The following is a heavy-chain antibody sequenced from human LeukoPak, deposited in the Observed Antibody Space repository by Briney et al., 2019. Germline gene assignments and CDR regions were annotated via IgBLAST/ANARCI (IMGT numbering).Heavy chain of an antibody. CDR1: GGSFSGYY. Sequence: SETLSLTCAVYGGSFSGYYWSWIRQPPGKGLEWIGEINHSGSTNYNPSLKSRVTVSVDTSKNQFSLKLSSVTAADTAVYYCASNACSGGSCYERSFDYWGQGTLVTVSS. CDR2: INHSGST. D-gene: IGHD2-15*01. V-gene: IGHV4-34*01. J-gene: IGHJ4*02. CDR3: ASNACSGGSCYERSFDY.